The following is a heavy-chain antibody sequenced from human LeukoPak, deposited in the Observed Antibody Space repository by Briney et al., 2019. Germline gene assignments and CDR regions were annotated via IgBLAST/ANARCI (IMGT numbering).Heavy chain of an antibody. J-gene: IGHJ4*02. CDR3: ARDRGYSSFDY. V-gene: IGHV3-21*01. CDR2: ISASGGFT. CDR1: GFTFSSHA. Sequence: GGSLRLSCAASGFTFSSHAMNWVRQAPGKGLEWVSSISASGGFTKYADSVNGRFAISRDNAKNSLYLQMNSLRIEDTAVYYCARDRGYSSFDYWGQGTLVTVSS. D-gene: IGHD4-23*01.